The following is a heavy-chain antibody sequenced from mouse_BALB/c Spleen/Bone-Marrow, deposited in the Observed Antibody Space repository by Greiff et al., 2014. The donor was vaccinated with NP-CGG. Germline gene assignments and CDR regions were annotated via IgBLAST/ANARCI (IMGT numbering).Heavy chain of an antibody. CDR3: ARITTATGAMDY. Sequence: QVQLKDSGPGLAAPSQSLSISCTVSGVSLTSYGLHWVRQPPGKGLEWLGVIWADGSTNYNSALMSRLSIGKDNSKSQVFLKMNSLQTDDTAMYYCARITTATGAMDYWGQGTSVTVSS. V-gene: IGHV2-9*02. D-gene: IGHD1-2*01. J-gene: IGHJ4*01. CDR1: GVSLTSYG. CDR2: IWADGST.